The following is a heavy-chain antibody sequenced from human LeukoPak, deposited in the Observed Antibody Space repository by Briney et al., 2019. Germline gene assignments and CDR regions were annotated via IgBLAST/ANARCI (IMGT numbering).Heavy chain of an antibody. CDR1: GYTLTELS. J-gene: IGHJ5*02. Sequence: GASVKVSCKVSGYTLTELSMHWVRQAPGKGLEWMGGFDPEDGETIYAQEFQGRVTMTEDTSTDTAYMELSSLRSEDTAVYYCAAARVNSVGNVWFDPWGQGTLVTVSS. V-gene: IGHV1-24*01. CDR2: FDPEDGET. CDR3: AAARVNSVGNVWFDP. D-gene: IGHD3-10*01.